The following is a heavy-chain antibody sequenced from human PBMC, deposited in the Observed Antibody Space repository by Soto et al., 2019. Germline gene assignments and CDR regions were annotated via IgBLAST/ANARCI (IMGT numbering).Heavy chain of an antibody. Sequence: GGSLRLSCAASGFTFSDHYMDWIRQAPGKGLEWVGRIRNKANSYTTEYAASVKGRFTISRDDSRNSLYLQMNSLKTEDTAMYYCNRAGILTPPYHFDYWGQGTLVTVS. J-gene: IGHJ4*02. CDR3: NRAGILTPPYHFDY. CDR1: GFTFSDHY. CDR2: IRNKANSYTT. V-gene: IGHV3-72*01. D-gene: IGHD2-21*01.